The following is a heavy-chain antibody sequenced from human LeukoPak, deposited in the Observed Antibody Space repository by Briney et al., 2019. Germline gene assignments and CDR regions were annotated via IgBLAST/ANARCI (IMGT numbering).Heavy chain of an antibody. Sequence: VASVKVSCKASGYTFTGYYMHWVRQAPGQGLEWMGWINPNSGGTNYAQKFQGRVTMTRDTSISTAYMELSRLRSDDTAVYYCARPQSKVTNSPDYWGQGTLVTVSS. CDR2: INPNSGGT. J-gene: IGHJ4*02. V-gene: IGHV1-2*02. D-gene: IGHD2-21*02. CDR3: ARPQSKVTNSPDY. CDR1: GYTFTGYY.